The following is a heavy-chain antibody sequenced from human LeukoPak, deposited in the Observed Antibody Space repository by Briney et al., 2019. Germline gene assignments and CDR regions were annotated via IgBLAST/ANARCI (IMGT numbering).Heavy chain of an antibody. CDR1: GLTFSNAW. J-gene: IGHJ4*02. Sequence: GGSLRLSCVGSGLTFSNAWMSWVRQAPGKGLEWVARVKSKANGGTIDYAAPVKGRFTISRDDSKNTVYLQMNSLKTEDTAVYYCATGIYFDFWGRGTLVTVSS. CDR2: VKSKANGGTI. V-gene: IGHV3-15*01. CDR3: ATGIYFDF.